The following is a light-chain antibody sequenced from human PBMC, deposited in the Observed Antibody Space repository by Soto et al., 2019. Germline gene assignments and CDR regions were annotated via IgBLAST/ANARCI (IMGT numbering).Light chain of an antibody. V-gene: IGLV2-14*01. CDR2: DVS. J-gene: IGLJ2*01. CDR1: SSDVGRYDY. CDR3: SSYTSGSTLVV. Sequence: QSALTQPASVSGSPGQSITISCTRTSSDVGRYDYVSWYQQHPGKAPKLMIYDVSNRPSGVSNRFSGSKSGNTASLTISGLQAEDEADYYCSSYTSGSTLVVFGGGTKLTVL.